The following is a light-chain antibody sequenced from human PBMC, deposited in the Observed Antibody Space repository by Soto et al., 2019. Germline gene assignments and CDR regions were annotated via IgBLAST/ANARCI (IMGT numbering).Light chain of an antibody. J-gene: IGKJ1*01. V-gene: IGKV2-30*01. CDR2: KVS. Sequence: DVVMTQSPLSLPVTLGQPASISCRSSQSLVYSDGNTSLNWFQQRPGQSPRRIIYKVSNRNSGDPDPFSVRGPGSDFTLNISRVEAEYVWFYYCMQATHWPRTLGKGTKVEIK. CDR1: QSLVYSDGNTS. CDR3: MQATHWPRT.